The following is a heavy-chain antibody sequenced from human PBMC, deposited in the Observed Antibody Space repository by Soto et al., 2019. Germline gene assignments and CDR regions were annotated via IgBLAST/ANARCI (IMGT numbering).Heavy chain of an antibody. D-gene: IGHD3-22*01. V-gene: IGHV3-30*18. Sequence: QVQLVESGGGVVQPGRSLRLSCAASGFTFSSYGMHWVRQAPGKGLEWVAVISYDGSNKYYADSVKGRFTISRDNSKNTLYLQMNSLRAEDTAVYYCAKGVREYYYDSSGPWFDPWGQGTLVTVSS. CDR2: ISYDGSNK. CDR3: AKGVREYYYDSSGPWFDP. CDR1: GFTFSSYG. J-gene: IGHJ5*02.